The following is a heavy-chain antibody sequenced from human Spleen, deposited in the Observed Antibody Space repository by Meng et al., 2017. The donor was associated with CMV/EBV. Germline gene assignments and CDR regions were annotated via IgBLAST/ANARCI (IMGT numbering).Heavy chain of an antibody. V-gene: IGHV3-21*01. CDR1: RFTFSSYA. Sequence: GESLKISCAASRFTFSSYAMSWVRRAPGKGLEWVSSISSSGGAIQYSDSVKGRFTISRDNAKNSVYLLMSSLRAEDTAFYYCARDALSSGGDYWGQGALVTVSS. CDR2: ISSSGGAI. J-gene: IGHJ4*02. CDR3: ARDALSSGGDY. D-gene: IGHD6-19*01.